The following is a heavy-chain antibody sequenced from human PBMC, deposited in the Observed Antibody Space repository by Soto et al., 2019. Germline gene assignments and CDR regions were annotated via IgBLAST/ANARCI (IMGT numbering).Heavy chain of an antibody. V-gene: IGHV4-30-4*01. CDR2: ISYSGTT. CDR3: ARGSVVAATLFDY. J-gene: IGHJ4*02. D-gene: IGHD2-15*01. Sequence: PSETLSLTCTVSGGSISSGNYYWSWIRQPPGKGLEWIGFISYSGTTHYSPSLRSRVSISVDTSKNQFSLNLSSVTAADTAVYYCARGSVVAATLFDYWGQGTLVTVSS. CDR1: GGSISSGNYY.